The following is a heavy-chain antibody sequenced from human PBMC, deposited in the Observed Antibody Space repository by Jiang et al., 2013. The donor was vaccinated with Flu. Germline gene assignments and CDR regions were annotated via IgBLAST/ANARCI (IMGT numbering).Heavy chain of an antibody. Sequence: SLKISCKGSGYSFTSYWIGWVRQMPGKGLEWMGIIYPGDSDTRYSPSFQGQVTISADKSISTAYLQWSSLKASDTAMYYCARHIRGSTWIQLPTPVAFDIWGQGTMVTVSS. J-gene: IGHJ3*02. D-gene: IGHD5-18*01. CDR3: ARHIRGSTWIQLPTPVAFDI. CDR1: GYSFTSYW. V-gene: IGHV5-51*01. CDR2: IYPGDSDT.